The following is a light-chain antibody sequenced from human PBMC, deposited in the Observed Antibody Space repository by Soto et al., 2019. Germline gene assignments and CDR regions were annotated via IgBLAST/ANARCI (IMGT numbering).Light chain of an antibody. V-gene: IGKV1-39*01. Sequence: DSQMPPSQSSMSSSVVYIVPINCLSSQSISSHLNWYQKKPVKAPKLLIYAASSLQSGVPSRFSGSGSGTDFSLTIRGLKPEDFATSYCQKYYSYPQITCGKGTRREIK. J-gene: IGKJ5*01. CDR2: AAS. CDR3: QKYYSYPQIT. CDR1: QSISSH.